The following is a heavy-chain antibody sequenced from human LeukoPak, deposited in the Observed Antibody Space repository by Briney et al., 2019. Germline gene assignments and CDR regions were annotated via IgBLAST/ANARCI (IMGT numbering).Heavy chain of an antibody. CDR2: IYYRGSP. Sequence: SETLSLTCTVSRGSLSSSSYYWGWIRQPPGKGREWRGSIYYRGSPNYHPPLKSRVPIPVDTPKNHFFLKLTSVTAADTAVYSCARDKFLSRGWYHQFDYWGQGTLVTVSS. CDR1: RGSLSSSSYY. J-gene: IGHJ4*02. CDR3: ARDKFLSRGWYHQFDY. V-gene: IGHV4-39*07. D-gene: IGHD6-19*01.